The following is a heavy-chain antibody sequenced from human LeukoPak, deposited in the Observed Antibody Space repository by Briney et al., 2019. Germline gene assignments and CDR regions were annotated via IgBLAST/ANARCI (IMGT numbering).Heavy chain of an antibody. CDR3: ARDGYGSGSYDTFGMDV. Sequence: GGSLRLSCAASGFTFSSYGMHWVRQAPGKGLEWVAVISYDGNNKYYADSVKGRFTISRDNSKNTLYLQMNSLRTEDTAVYYCARDGYGSGSYDTFGMDVWGQGTTVTVSS. V-gene: IGHV3-30*03. CDR2: ISYDGNNK. J-gene: IGHJ6*02. CDR1: GFTFSSYG. D-gene: IGHD3-10*01.